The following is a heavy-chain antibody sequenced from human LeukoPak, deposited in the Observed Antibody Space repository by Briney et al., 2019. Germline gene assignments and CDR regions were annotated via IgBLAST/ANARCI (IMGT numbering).Heavy chain of an antibody. Sequence: ASVKVSCKASGYTFTGYYMHWVRQTPGQGLEWMGWINPNSGGTNYAQKFQGRVTMTRDTSISTAYMELSRLRSDDTAVYYCARDGDYYDSSGYYSSYYYYYMDVWGKGTTVTVSS. J-gene: IGHJ6*03. D-gene: IGHD3-22*01. CDR3: ARDGDYYDSSGYYSSYYYYYMDV. V-gene: IGHV1-2*02. CDR2: INPNSGGT. CDR1: GYTFTGYY.